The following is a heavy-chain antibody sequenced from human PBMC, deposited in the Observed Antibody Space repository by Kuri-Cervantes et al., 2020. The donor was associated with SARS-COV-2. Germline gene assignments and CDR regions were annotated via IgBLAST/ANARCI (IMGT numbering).Heavy chain of an antibody. CDR2: ISGSGGST. J-gene: IGHJ4*02. V-gene: IGHV3-23*01. CDR3: AKESRIRVAVAASDY. D-gene: IGHD6-19*01. CDR1: GFTFSDYY. Sequence: GGSLRLSCAASGFTFSDYYMSWIRQAPGKGLVWVSGISGSGGSTYYADSVKGRFTISRDNSKNTLYLQMNSLRVEDTAVYYCAKESRIRVAVAASDYWGQGTLVTVSS.